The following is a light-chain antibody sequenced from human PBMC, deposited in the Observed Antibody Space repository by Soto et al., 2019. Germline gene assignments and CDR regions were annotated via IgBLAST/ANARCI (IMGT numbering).Light chain of an antibody. Sequence: QMTQSPSSLSASLGDRVIITCRASRSVINALIWYLQKPRKGPELLLSSASTLTSGISPRFSGDGSGTHFTLTISSLQPEDCAAYYCQHYLTTPWTFGQGTRVEI. J-gene: IGKJ1*01. CDR2: SAS. CDR1: RSVINA. CDR3: QHYLTTPWT. V-gene: IGKV1-NL1*01.